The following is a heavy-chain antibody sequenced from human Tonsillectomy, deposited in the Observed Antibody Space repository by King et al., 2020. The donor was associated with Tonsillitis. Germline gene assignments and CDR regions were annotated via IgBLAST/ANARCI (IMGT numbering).Heavy chain of an antibody. CDR2: IHQDGSEK. CDR3: ARAHIAVAGLPNSFLSY. Sequence: DVQLVESGGGLVQPGGSLRLSCAASGFTFSSYWMTWVRQAPGKGLEWVANIHQDGSEKYYVDSVKGRFTISRDNAKNSLYLQMNSLRAEDTAMYYCARAHIAVAGLPNSFLSYWGQGTLVTVSS. CDR1: GFTFSSYW. J-gene: IGHJ4*02. D-gene: IGHD6-19*01. V-gene: IGHV3-7*01.